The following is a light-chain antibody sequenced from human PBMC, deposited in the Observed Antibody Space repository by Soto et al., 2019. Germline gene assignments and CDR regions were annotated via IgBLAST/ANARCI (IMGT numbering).Light chain of an antibody. Sequence: EIMLTQSPATLSVSPGERATLSCRASQSVSSNLAWYQQKPGQAPRLLIYGASTRATGTPARFSGSGSGTEFTLTISSLQSEDFAVYYCQQYNKWPPITFGQGTRLEIK. CDR1: QSVSSN. CDR2: GAS. V-gene: IGKV3-15*01. J-gene: IGKJ5*01. CDR3: QQYNKWPPIT.